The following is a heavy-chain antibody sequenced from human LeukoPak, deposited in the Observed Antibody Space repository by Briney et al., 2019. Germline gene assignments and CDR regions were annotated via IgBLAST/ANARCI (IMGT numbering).Heavy chain of an antibody. CDR2: IIPIFGTA. CDR1: GGTFSSYA. D-gene: IGHD3-16*01. V-gene: IGHV1-69*13. CDR3: ARGEAPGTVFGGMAV. J-gene: IGHJ6*02. Sequence: EASVKVSCKASGGTFSSYAISWVRQAPGQGLEWMGEIIPIFGTANYAQKFQGRVTITADESTSTAYMELSSLRSEDTAVYYCARGEAPGTVFGGMAVWGQGTAVTVSS.